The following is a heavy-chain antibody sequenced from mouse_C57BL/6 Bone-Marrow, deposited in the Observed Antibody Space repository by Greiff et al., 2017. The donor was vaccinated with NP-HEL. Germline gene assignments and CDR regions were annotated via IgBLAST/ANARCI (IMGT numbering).Heavy chain of an antibody. CDR1: GYAFSSSW. CDR3: ASPSSITTAYYFDY. CDR2: IYPGDGDT. Sequence: VQLQQSGPELVKPGASVKISCKASGYAFSSSWMNWVKQRPGKGLEWIGRIYPGDGDTNYNGKFKGKATLTADKSSSTAYMQLSSLTSEDSAVYFCASPSSITTAYYFDYWGQGTTLTVSS. V-gene: IGHV1-82*01. J-gene: IGHJ2*01. D-gene: IGHD1-1*01.